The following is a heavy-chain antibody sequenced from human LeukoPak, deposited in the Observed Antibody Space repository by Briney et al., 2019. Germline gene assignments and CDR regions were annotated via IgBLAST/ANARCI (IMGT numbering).Heavy chain of an antibody. CDR3: ARDGITMRILEY. CDR2: ISSSGSTI. CDR1: IHLSSYT. Sequence: GGSLTLLCSLWIHLSSYTMNWVRQAPGKGLEWVSYISSSGSTIYYADSVKGRFTISRDNAKNSLYLQMDSLRAEDTAVYYCARDGITMRILEYWGQGTLVTVSS. D-gene: IGHD3-10*01. V-gene: IGHV3-48*04. J-gene: IGHJ4*02.